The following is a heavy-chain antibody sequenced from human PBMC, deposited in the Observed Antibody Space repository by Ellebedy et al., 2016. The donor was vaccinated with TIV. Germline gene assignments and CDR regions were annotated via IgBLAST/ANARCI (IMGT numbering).Heavy chain of an antibody. D-gene: IGHD3-22*01. J-gene: IGHJ4*02. CDR3: AGVGFYYDRSGLFDY. Sequence: GGSLRLSCAASGFTFSSYSMNWVRQAPGKGLEWVSSISSRSNYIYYADSVKGRFSISRDNAKNSLYLQMNSLRAEDTAVYYCAGVGFYYDRSGLFDYWGQGTLVTVSS. CDR1: GFTFSSYS. CDR2: ISSRSNYI. V-gene: IGHV3-21*01.